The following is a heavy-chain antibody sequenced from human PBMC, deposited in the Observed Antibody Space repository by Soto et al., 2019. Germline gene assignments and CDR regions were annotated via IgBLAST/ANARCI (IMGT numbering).Heavy chain of an antibody. D-gene: IGHD6-19*01. V-gene: IGHV4-4*02. CDR1: SASIISEQR. CDR2: IHHSGST. J-gene: IGHJ4*02. CDR3: ARSFGWYAIDQ. Sequence: QMQLQESGPGLVKPSETLSLTCAVSSASIISEQRWSWVRQPPGKGLEWIGEIHHSGSTNNNPSLRSRVTMSVDKFKNQFSLNLNSVTAADTAVYYSARSFGWYAIDQWGQGTLIIVSS.